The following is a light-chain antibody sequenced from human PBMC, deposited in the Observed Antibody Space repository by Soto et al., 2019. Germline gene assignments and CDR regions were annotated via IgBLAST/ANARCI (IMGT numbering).Light chain of an antibody. CDR3: SLYTSSSIYV. V-gene: IGLV2-14*01. Sequence: QSVLTQPASVSGSPGQSITISCTGTSSDVGGYNYVSWYQQHPGKAPKLMIYEVSNRPSGVSNRFSGSKAGNTASLTISGLQAEDESEYYCSLYTSSSIYVFGTGTKLTVL. CDR2: EVS. CDR1: SSDVGGYNY. J-gene: IGLJ1*01.